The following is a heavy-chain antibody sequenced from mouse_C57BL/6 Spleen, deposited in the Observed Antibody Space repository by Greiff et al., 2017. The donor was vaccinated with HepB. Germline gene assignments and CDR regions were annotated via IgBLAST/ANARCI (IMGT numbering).Heavy chain of an antibody. Sequence: QVQLQQPGAELVRPGSSVKLSCKASGYTFTSYWMHWVKQRPIQGLEWIGNIDPSDSETHYNQKFKDQATLTVDKASSTAYMQLSSLTSEDAAVYCCARFGNYLDWFAYWGQGTLVTVSA. CDR1: GYTFTSYW. V-gene: IGHV1-52*01. J-gene: IGHJ3*01. D-gene: IGHD2-1*01. CDR2: IDPSDSET. CDR3: ARFGNYLDWFAY.